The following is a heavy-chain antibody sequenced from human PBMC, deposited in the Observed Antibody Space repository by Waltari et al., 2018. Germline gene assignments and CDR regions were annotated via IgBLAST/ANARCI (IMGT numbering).Heavy chain of an antibody. Sequence: QVQLQESGPGLVKPSQTLSLTCTVSGGSINSSNYFWNWIRQHPGTGLEWIGPIRYTGSAYYNPSRKSRVTISLDTSKTRFSLNVSSVSAADTAVYYCAREVNIVSTSDAFGIWGPGTMVTVSS. D-gene: IGHD5-12*01. J-gene: IGHJ3*02. CDR1: GGSINSSNYF. CDR3: AREVNIVSTSDAFGI. V-gene: IGHV4-31*03. CDR2: IRYTGSA.